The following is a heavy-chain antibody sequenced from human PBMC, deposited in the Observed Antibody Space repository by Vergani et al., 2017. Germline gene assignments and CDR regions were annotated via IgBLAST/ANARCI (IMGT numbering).Heavy chain of an antibody. CDR3: ARLVVPAATAYYYYYYMDV. Sequence: QVQLQESGPGLVKPSETLSLTCTVSGGSISSYYWSWIRQPPGKGLEWIGYIYYSGSTNYNPSLKSRVTISVDTSKNQFSLKLSSVTAADTAVYYCARLVVPAATAYYYYYYMDVWGKGTTVTVSS. J-gene: IGHJ6*03. CDR1: GGSISSYY. CDR2: IYYSGST. D-gene: IGHD2-2*01. V-gene: IGHV4-59*01.